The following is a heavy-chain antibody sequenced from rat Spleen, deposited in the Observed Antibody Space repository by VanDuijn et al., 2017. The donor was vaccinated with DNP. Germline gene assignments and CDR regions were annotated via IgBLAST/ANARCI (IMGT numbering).Heavy chain of an antibody. J-gene: IGHJ1*01. Sequence: QVQLKESGPGLVQPSQTLSLTCTVSGFSLTNYHVYWVRQSPGKGLEWMGRIQSGGSRDYNSALKSRLSISRDTSKSQVFLKMNSLQTEDTATYYCAREIFNWEGRSYWYFDFWGPGTMVTVSS. V-gene: IGHV2-27*01. D-gene: IGHD5-1*01. CDR3: AREIFNWEGRSYWYFDF. CDR1: GFSLTNYH. CDR2: IQSGGSR.